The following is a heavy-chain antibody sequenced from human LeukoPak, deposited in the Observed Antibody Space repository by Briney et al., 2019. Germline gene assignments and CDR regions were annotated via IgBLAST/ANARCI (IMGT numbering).Heavy chain of an antibody. CDR3: AKDKSASGYSYGYFDY. Sequence: GGSLRLSCAASGFTFDDYAMHWVRQAPGKGLEWVSGISWNSGSIGYADSVKGRFTISRDNAKNSLYLQMNSLRAEDMALYYCAKDKSASGYSYGYFDYWGQGTLVTVSS. J-gene: IGHJ4*02. D-gene: IGHD5-18*01. CDR2: ISWNSGSI. CDR1: GFTFDDYA. V-gene: IGHV3-9*03.